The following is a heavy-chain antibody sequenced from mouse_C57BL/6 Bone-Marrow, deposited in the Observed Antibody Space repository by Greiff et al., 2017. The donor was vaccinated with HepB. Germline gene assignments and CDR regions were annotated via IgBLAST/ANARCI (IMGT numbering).Heavy chain of an antibody. D-gene: IGHD1-1*01. J-gene: IGHJ4*01. CDR3: ARHYGSSYAMDY. CDR1: GYNFTDYY. V-gene: IGHV14-2*01. CDR2: IDPEDGET. Sequence: VQLQQSGAELVKPGASVKLSCTASGYNFTDYYMHWVKQRTEQGLEWIGRIDPEDGETKYAPKFQGKATITADTSSTTAYLQLSSLTSEDTAVYYCARHYGSSYAMDYWGQGTSVTVSS.